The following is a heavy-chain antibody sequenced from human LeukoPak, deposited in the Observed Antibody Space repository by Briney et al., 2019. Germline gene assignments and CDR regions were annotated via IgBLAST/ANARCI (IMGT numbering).Heavy chain of an antibody. V-gene: IGHV1-69*06. CDR2: IIPIFGTA. CDR3: ARDASYYDSSGYYDY. J-gene: IGHJ4*02. CDR1: GGTFSSYA. Sequence: SVKVSCKASGGTFSSYAISWVRQPPGQGLEWMGGIIPIFGTANYAQKFRGRVTITPDKSTSTAYMELSNLTADGTPVCYCARDASYYDSSGYYDYWGQGTLVTVSS. D-gene: IGHD3-22*01.